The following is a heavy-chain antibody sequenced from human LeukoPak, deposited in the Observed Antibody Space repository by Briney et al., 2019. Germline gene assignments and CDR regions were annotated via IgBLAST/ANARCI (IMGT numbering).Heavy chain of an antibody. Sequence: GGSLRLSCAASGFTFSASDMNWVRQAPGMGPDWVSSITFSGSSTDYADSVKGRFTISRDNSKNTLYMQMNSLRAGDTAVYYCAKDRLGAILYFDYWGQGTLVTVSS. V-gene: IGHV3-23*01. CDR1: GFTFSASD. CDR2: ITFSGSST. D-gene: IGHD1-26*01. CDR3: AKDRLGAILYFDY. J-gene: IGHJ4*02.